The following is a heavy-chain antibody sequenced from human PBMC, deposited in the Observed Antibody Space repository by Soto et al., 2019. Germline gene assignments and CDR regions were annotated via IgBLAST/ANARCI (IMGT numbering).Heavy chain of an antibody. CDR2: IYWDDDK. CDR1: GFSLSTSGVG. Sequence: QITLKESGPTLVKPTQTLTLTCTFSGFSLSTSGVGVGWIREPPGKALEWLALIYWDDDKRSSPSLKSRLTTTKATSKNQVVLTMTNMDPVDTATYYCAHSGGRGTNRNWGRRTLVTVSS. D-gene: IGHD2-8*01. J-gene: IGHJ1*01. CDR3: AHSGGRGTNRN. V-gene: IGHV2-5*02.